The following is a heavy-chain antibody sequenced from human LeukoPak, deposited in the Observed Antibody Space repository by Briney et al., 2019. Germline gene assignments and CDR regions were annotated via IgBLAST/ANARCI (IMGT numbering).Heavy chain of an antibody. CDR3: ARPSYGASDY. CDR1: GYRFTKSW. D-gene: IGHD4-17*01. Sequence: GESLKLSCKVSGYRFTKSWIGWVRQMPGKGLEWLGIIYPDDSRTRYSPSFQGQVTISVDKSITTPYLRWTSLKASDTAMYYCARPSYGASDYWGQGTLVTVSS. J-gene: IGHJ4*02. V-gene: IGHV5-51*01. CDR2: IYPDDSRT.